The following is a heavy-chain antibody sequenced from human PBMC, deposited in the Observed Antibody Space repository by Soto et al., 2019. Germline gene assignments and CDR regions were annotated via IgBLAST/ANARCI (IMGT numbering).Heavy chain of an antibody. CDR2: ISGTGGST. J-gene: IGHJ4*02. CDR3: AKDRLGGNFDY. V-gene: IGHV3-23*01. CDR1: GFPFNNHS. Sequence: GGGPRLSRAASGFPFNNHSLNLVRQAPGKGLEWVATISGTGGSTYYADSVKGRFTISRDNSKNTLYLQMNSLRVEDTAIYYCAKDRLGGNFDYWGQGTQVTVSS.